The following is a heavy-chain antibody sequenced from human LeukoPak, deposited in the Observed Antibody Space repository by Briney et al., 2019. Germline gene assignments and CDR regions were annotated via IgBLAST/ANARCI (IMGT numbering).Heavy chain of an antibody. J-gene: IGHJ5*02. D-gene: IGHD2-21*02. CDR2: ISGDGGST. Sequence: GGSLRLSCAASGFTFDDYAMHWVRQAPGKGLEWVSLISGDGGSTYYADSVKGRFTVSRDNNKNSLYLQMNSLRTEDTALYYCAEGSDCDHWGQGALVTVSS. CDR3: AEGSDCDH. V-gene: IGHV3-43*02. CDR1: GFTFDDYA.